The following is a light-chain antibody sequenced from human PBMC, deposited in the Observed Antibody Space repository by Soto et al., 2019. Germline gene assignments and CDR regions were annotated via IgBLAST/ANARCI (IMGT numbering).Light chain of an antibody. V-gene: IGKV3-20*01. CDR2: GAS. Sequence: EIVLTQSPGTLSLSPGERATLSCRASQSVSSSYLAWYQQKPGQAPRLLIYGASSRATGIPDRFSGSGSGTDFTRTISRLEPEDFAVYYCQQYGSSPPVTFGGGTKVEIK. J-gene: IGKJ4*01. CDR1: QSVSSSY. CDR3: QQYGSSPPVT.